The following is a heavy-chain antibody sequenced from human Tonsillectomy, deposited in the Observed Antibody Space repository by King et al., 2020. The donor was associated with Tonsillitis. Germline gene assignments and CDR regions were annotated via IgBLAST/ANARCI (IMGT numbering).Heavy chain of an antibody. J-gene: IGHJ6*02. D-gene: IGHD3-16*01. CDR1: GSTFSAYW. Sequence: VQLVESGGGLVQPGGSLRLSCAASGSTFSAYWMTWVRQAPGKGLEWGANIKEDGSEKYYVDSVKGRFTISRDNTKNSLYLQMNSLGAGDTALYYCARIMSYGMDVWGQGTTVTVSS. CDR2: IKEDGSEK. V-gene: IGHV3-7*01. CDR3: ARIMSYGMDV.